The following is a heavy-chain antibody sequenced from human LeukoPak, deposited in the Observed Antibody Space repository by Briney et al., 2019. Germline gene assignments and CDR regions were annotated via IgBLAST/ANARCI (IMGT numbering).Heavy chain of an antibody. V-gene: IGHV5-51*01. D-gene: IGHD2-15*01. CDR3: ARQEYCSGGSCYTWFDP. J-gene: IGHJ5*02. Sequence: GESLKISCKGSGYSFNNYWIGWVRQMPGKGLEWMGIIYPADSGIRYSPSFQGQVTISADKSISTAYLQWSSLKASDTAMYYCARQEYCSGGSCYTWFDPWGQGTLVTVSS. CDR1: GYSFNNYW. CDR2: IYPADSGI.